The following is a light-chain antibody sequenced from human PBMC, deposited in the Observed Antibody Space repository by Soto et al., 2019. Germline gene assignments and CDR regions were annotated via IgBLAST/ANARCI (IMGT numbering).Light chain of an antibody. CDR3: HQVYTYPRT. Sequence: IQLTQTPSSLSASVGDRVTITCRASQGVRSYLAWFQQRPGKAPKLLIFGASTLQNGVPARFSGGGFGTEFTLTITSLQPEDFATYYCHQVYTYPRTFGQGSKVDI. CDR1: QGVRSY. V-gene: IGKV1-9*01. CDR2: GAS. J-gene: IGKJ1*01.